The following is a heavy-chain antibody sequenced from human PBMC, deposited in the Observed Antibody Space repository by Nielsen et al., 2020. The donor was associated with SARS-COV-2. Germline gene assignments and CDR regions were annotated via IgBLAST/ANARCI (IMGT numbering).Heavy chain of an antibody. Sequence: ESLKISCAASGFTFSDYYMSWIRQAPGKGLEWIGEINHSGSTNYNPSLKSRVTISVDTSKNQFSLKLSSVTAADTAVYYCARLGYCSGGSCYPYYYYGMDVWGQGTTVTVSS. D-gene: IGHD2-15*01. V-gene: IGHV4-34*01. CDR2: INHSGST. CDR3: ARLGYCSGGSCYPYYYYGMDV. J-gene: IGHJ6*02. CDR1: GFTFSDYY.